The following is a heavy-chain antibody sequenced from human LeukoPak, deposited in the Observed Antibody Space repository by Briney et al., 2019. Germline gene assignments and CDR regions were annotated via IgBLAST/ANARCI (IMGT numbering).Heavy chain of an antibody. CDR3: ARGRKYYYGSGSYYGY. Sequence: SETLSLTCTVSGGSISSYYWSWIRQPPGKGLEWIGEINHSGSTNYNPSLESRVTISVDTSKNQFSLKLSSVTAADTAVYYCARGRKYYYGSGSYYGYWGQGTLVTVSS. V-gene: IGHV4-34*01. D-gene: IGHD3-10*01. CDR2: INHSGST. J-gene: IGHJ4*02. CDR1: GGSISSYY.